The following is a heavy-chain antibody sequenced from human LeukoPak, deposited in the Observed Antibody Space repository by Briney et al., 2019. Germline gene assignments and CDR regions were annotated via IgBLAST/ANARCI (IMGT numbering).Heavy chain of an antibody. CDR2: ISGDGGST. D-gene: IGHD4-17*01. Sequence: GGSLRLSCAASGFTFDDYAMHWVRQAPGKGLEWVSLISGDGGSTYYADSVKGRFTISRDNGKNSLYLQMNSLRAEDTALYYCANNDYGDYALDYWGQGTLATVSS. V-gene: IGHV3-43*02. J-gene: IGHJ4*02. CDR3: ANNDYGDYALDY. CDR1: GFTFDDYA.